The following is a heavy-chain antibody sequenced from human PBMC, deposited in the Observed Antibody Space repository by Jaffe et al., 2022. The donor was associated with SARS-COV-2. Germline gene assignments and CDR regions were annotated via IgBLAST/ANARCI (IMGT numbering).Heavy chain of an antibody. Sequence: EVQLLESGGGLVQPGGSLRLSCAASGFTFSSYAMSWVRQAPGKGLEWVSAISGSDGSTYYADSVKGRFTISRDNSKNTLYLQMSSLRAEDTAVYYCAKEGRGSYYFDYWGQGTLVTVSS. CDR3: AKEGRGSYYFDY. CDR1: GFTFSSYA. J-gene: IGHJ4*02. CDR2: ISGSDGST. V-gene: IGHV3-23*01.